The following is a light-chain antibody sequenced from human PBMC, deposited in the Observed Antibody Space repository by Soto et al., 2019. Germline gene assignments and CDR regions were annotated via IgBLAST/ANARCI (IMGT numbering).Light chain of an antibody. J-gene: IGKJ2*01. V-gene: IGKV3-20*01. Sequence: EIVLTQSPGTLSLSPGERATLSCRASQSVNGNYLTWYQQKPGQAPRLLIYGASTRATGTPDRFNGSGSGTDFSLTISRLEPEDFAVYYCQQYGSSFRYTFGQGTKLEIK. CDR3: QQYGSSFRYT. CDR1: QSVNGNY. CDR2: GAS.